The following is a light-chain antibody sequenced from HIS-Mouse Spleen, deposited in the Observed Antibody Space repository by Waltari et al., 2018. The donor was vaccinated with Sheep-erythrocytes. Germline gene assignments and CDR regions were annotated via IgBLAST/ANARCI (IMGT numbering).Light chain of an antibody. Sequence: SYELTQPPSVSVSPGQPARITCAGDALPNKSAYWYQQKSGQAPVLVIYEDSKRPSGIPARFSGSSSGTMATLTISGAQVEDEADYYCYSTDSSGNHSNWVFGGGTKLTVL. CDR1: ALPNKS. CDR3: YSTDSSGNHSNWV. J-gene: IGLJ3*02. CDR2: EDS. V-gene: IGLV3-10*01.